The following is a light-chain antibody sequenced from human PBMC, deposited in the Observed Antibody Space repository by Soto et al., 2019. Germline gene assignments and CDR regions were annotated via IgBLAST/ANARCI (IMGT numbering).Light chain of an antibody. CDR1: QGIRDY. CDR2: ATS. J-gene: IGKJ1*01. Sequence: DIQMTQSPSSLSASVGDRVTITCRASQGIRDYLAWFQQKPGKAPKSLIYATSSLRSGVPSRFSGSGSGTEYTLTIAGLQPDDFATYYCQHYKPYKTFGQGTRV. CDR3: QHYKPYKT. V-gene: IGKV1-16*01.